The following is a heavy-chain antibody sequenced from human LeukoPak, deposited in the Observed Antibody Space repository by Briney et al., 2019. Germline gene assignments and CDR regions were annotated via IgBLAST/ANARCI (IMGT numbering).Heavy chain of an antibody. J-gene: IGHJ4*02. V-gene: IGHV3-30*04. CDR1: GFTFSSYA. CDR2: ISYDGSNK. Sequence: PGRSLRLSCAASGFTFSSYAMHWVRQAPGKGLEWVAVISYDGSNKYYADSVKGRFTISRDNSKNTLYLQMNSLRAEDTAVYYCARDPYGVLEDIYWGQGTLVTVSS. CDR3: ARDPYGVLEDIY. D-gene: IGHD4-17*01.